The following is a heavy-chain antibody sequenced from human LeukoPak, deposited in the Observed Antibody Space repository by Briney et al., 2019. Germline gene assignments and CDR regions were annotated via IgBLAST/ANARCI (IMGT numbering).Heavy chain of an antibody. CDR1: GFTFSSYW. CDR3: ARERELDS. CDR2: MKQDGSEK. V-gene: IGHV3-7*01. D-gene: IGHD5-24*01. J-gene: IGHJ5*01. Sequence: PPGGSLRLSCAASGFTFSSYWMSWVRQAPGKGREWVANMKQDGSEKYYVDSVKGRFTISSDTAKNALYLQMNSLRAEDTAVYYGARERELDSWGQGTLVTVSS.